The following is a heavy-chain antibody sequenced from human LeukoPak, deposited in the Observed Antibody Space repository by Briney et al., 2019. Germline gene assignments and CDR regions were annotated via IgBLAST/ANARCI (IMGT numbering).Heavy chain of an antibody. V-gene: IGHV4-34*01. CDR3: ARPYSYCGGDCSDAFDI. D-gene: IGHD2-21*02. J-gene: IGHJ3*02. CDR1: GGSFSGYY. Sequence: SETLSLTCAVYGGSFSGYYWSWIRQPPGKGLEWIGSIYYSGSTYYNPSLKSRVTISVDTSKNQFSLKLSSVTAADTAVYYCARPYSYCGGDCSDAFDIWGQGTMVTVSS. CDR2: IYYSGST.